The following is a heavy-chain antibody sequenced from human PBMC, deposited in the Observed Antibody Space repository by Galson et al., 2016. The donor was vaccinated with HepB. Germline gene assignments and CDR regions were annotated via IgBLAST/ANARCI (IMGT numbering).Heavy chain of an antibody. CDR2: IYYGDNT. Sequence: ETLSLTCTVSGGSISGSGYYWGWIRQPPGKGLEWIASIYYGDNTYYNPSLKSRVTISVDTSKNQFSLKLSSVTAADTAVYYCATGDFWGQGTLVTVSS. D-gene: IGHD1-1*01. CDR1: GGSISGSGYY. CDR3: ATGDF. J-gene: IGHJ4*02. V-gene: IGHV4-39*01.